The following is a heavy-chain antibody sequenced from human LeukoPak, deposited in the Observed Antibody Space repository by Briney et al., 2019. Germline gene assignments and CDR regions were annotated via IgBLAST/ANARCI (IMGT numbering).Heavy chain of an antibody. CDR1: GFTFSNYW. CDR2: IYTSGST. CDR3: ARDSGITGTPDY. Sequence: PGGSLRLSRAASGFTFSNYWMNWVRQAPGKGLEWIGRIYTSGSTNYNPSLKSRVTISVDTSKNQFSLKLSSVTAADTAVYYCARDSGITGTPDYWGQGTLVTVSS. J-gene: IGHJ4*02. D-gene: IGHD1-20*01. V-gene: IGHV4-4*08.